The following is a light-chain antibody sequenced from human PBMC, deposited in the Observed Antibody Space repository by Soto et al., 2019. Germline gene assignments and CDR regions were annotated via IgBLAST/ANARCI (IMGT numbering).Light chain of an antibody. V-gene: IGKV3-20*01. Sequence: EIVLTQSAGTLSLSPGERATLSCRASQNVTSTSLAWYQQKPGQAPRLLIYGASSRATDIPDRFSGSGSGTDFTLIISRLEPEDFAVYYCQQYATPPETFGQGTKVDIK. CDR2: GAS. J-gene: IGKJ1*01. CDR1: QNVTSTS. CDR3: QQYATPPET.